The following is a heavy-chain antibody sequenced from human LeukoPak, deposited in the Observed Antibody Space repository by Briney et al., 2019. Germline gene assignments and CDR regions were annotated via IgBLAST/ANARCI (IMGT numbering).Heavy chain of an antibody. D-gene: IGHD1-1*01. V-gene: IGHV3-30*04. CDR2: VYYDGSNR. Sequence: PGRSLRLSCAASGLTLDDYAMHWVRQPPGKGLEWVALVYYDGSNRYYGDFVKGRFTISRDNPKKTLYLQMNSLRAEDTAVYYCARAGTTIGGGYWFDPWGQGTLVTVSS. J-gene: IGHJ5*02. CDR3: ARAGTTIGGGYWFDP. CDR1: GLTLDDYA.